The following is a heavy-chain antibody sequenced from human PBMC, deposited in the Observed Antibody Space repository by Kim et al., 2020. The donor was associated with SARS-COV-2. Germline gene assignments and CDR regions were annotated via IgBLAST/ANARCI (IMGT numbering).Heavy chain of an antibody. D-gene: IGHD6-19*01. CDR1: GGSISSSNW. CDR3: ARLDSSGHWGWFDP. J-gene: IGHJ5*02. V-gene: IGHV4-4*02. CDR2: IYHSGST. Sequence: SETLSLTCAVSGGSISSSNWWSWVRQPPGKGLEWIGEIYHSGSTNYNPSLKSRVTISVDKSKNQFSLKLSSVTAADTAVYYCARLDSSGHWGWFDPWGQGTLVTVSS.